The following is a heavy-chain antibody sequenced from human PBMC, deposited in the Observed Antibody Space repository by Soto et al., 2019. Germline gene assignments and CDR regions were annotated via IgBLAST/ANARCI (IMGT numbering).Heavy chain of an antibody. J-gene: IGHJ5*01. V-gene: IGHV2-5*02. CDR1: GFSLSSNGVG. D-gene: IGHD3-16*02. Sequence: QITLKESGPTLVKPTQTLTLTCSFSGFSLSSNGVGVGWIRQPPGKALECLALVYWDDDKRYSPSLKSRLTITQDPSKIQVVLTMPSMEPVDTATYLCANMFRGLGSYTGDRFDSWGQGTLVTVSS. CDR3: ANMFRGLGSYTGDRFDS. CDR2: VYWDDDK.